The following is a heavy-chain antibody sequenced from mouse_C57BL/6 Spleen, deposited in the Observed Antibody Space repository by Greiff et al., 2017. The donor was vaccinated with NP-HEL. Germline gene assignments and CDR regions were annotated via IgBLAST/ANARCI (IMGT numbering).Heavy chain of an antibody. D-gene: IGHD4-1*01. CDR2: IYPGSGST. J-gene: IGHJ1*03. CDR1: GYTFTSYW. V-gene: IGHV1-55*01. CDR3: ARGELGHSLYYDV. Sequence: VQLQQPGAELVKPGASVKMSCKASGYTFTSYWITWVKQRPGQGLEWIGDIYPGSGSTNYNEKFKSKATLTVDTSSSTAYMQLSSLASEDSAVYCCARGELGHSLYYDVWGTGTTVTVSS.